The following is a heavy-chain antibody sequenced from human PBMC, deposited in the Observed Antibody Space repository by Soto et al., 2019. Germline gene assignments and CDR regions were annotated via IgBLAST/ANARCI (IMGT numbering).Heavy chain of an antibody. V-gene: IGHV3-66*01. Sequence: EVQLVESGGGLVQPGGSLRLSCEASGFTFSNYWMSWIRQAPGKGLEWVSLIYSGGSTHYADSVKGRFTISRDNSKNTLYLQMNSLRVEDTAVYYCARDPPGIAASGGGGWGQGTLVTVSS. D-gene: IGHD6-13*01. CDR2: IYSGGST. CDR1: GFTFSNYW. CDR3: ARDPPGIAASGGGG. J-gene: IGHJ4*02.